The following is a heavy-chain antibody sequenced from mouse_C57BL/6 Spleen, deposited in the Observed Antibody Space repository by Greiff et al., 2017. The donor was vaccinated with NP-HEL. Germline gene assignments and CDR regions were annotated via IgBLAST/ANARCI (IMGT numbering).Heavy chain of an antibody. CDR3: AKGGYYSKKNYFDY. D-gene: IGHD2-5*01. CDR1: GYTFTSYW. CDR2: IDPSDSET. Sequence: QVQLQQPGAELVRPGSSVKLSCKASGYTFTSYWMHWVKQRPIQGLEWIGNIDPSDSETHYNQKFKDKATLTVDKSSSTAYMQLSSLTSEDSAVYYCAKGGYYSKKNYFDYWGQGTTLTVSS. V-gene: IGHV1-52*01. J-gene: IGHJ2*01.